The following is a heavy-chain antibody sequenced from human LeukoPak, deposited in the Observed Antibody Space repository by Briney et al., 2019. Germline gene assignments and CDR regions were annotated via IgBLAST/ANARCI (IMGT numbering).Heavy chain of an antibody. CDR1: GYTFTGYY. CDR2: INPNSGGT. D-gene: IGHD6-13*01. CDR3: ARDTASIAAAEYYYYGMDV. J-gene: IGHJ6*02. V-gene: IGHV1-2*02. Sequence: GASVKVSCKASGYTFTGYYMHWVRQAPGQGLEWMGWINPNSGGTNYAQKFQGRVTMTRDTSISTAYMELSRLRSDDTAVYYCARDTASIAAAEYYYYGMDVWGQGTTVTVSS.